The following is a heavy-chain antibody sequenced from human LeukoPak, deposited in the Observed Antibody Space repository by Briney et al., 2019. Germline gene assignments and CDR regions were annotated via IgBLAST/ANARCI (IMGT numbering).Heavy chain of an antibody. V-gene: IGHV1-18*01. CDR3: AALWFGRTDAFDI. D-gene: IGHD3-10*01. Sequence: GASVTVSFTSSVYTFTIYGISWVRQAPGQGLEWMGWISAYNGNTNYAQKLQGRVTMTTDTSTSTAYMELRSLRSDDTAVYYCAALWFGRTDAFDIWGQGTMVTVSS. CDR2: ISAYNGNT. J-gene: IGHJ3*02. CDR1: VYTFTIYG.